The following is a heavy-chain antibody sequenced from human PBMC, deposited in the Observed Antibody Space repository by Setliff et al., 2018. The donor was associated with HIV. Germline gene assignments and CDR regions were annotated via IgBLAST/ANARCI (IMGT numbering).Heavy chain of an antibody. CDR2: IISILGTP. J-gene: IGHJ3*01. Sequence: SVKVSCKASGGTFSAYAVNWVRQAPGQGLEWMGRIISILGTPNYSHKFQGRVTITADKSTTTTYMELSSLRSDDTATYYCAKSRRQTIFPSEASFDVWGQGTLVTVSS. D-gene: IGHD3-3*01. CDR3: AKSRRQTIFPSEASFDV. V-gene: IGHV1-69*04. CDR1: GGTFSAYA.